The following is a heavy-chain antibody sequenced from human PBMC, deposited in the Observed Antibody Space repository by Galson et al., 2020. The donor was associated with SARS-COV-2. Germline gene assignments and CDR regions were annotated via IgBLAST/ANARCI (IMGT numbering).Heavy chain of an antibody. CDR1: GGSISSGGYY. CDR2: IYYSGST. J-gene: IGHJ3*02. D-gene: IGHD6-19*01. Sequence: SETLYLTCTVSGGSISSGGYYWSWIRQHPGKGLEWIGYIYYSGSTSYNPSLKSLLTISVDTSKNQFSLNLRSVSAADTAVYYCARTQVVRGWYDAFDIWGQGTMVTVSS. V-gene: IGHV4-31*01. CDR3: ARTQVVRGWYDAFDI.